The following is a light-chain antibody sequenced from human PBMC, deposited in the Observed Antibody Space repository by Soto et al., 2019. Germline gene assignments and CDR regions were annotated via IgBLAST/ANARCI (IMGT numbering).Light chain of an antibody. V-gene: IGKV3-20*01. CDR2: GAS. CDR3: QQYGRSNKFT. Sequence: EIVLTQSPGTLSLSPGERATLSCRASQSVSSNYLAWYQQKPGQAPRLLIYGASRGAAGIPDRLSGSGSGTDFSLTISRLEPEDLAVYLCQQYGRSNKFTFGPGTKLEIK. CDR1: QSVSSNY. J-gene: IGKJ2*01.